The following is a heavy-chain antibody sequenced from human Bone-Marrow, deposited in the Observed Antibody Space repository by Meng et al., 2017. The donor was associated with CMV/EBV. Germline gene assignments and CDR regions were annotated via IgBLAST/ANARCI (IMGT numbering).Heavy chain of an antibody. Sequence: SETLSLTCSVSGGSISGYQWAWVRQAPGKGLEWIGHSTGSATYNPSLKSRVTISVDASKKQFSLNLNFVTAADTALYFCARDNMGSLDDWGQGALVTVSS. CDR2: HSTGSA. J-gene: IGHJ4*01. CDR3: ARDNMGSLDD. D-gene: IGHD1-26*01. CDR1: GGSISGYQ. V-gene: IGHV4-59*01.